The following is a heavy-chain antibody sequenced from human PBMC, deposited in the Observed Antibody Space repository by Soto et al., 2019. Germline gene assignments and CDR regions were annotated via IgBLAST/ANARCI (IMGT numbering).Heavy chain of an antibody. Sequence: SETLSLTCTVSGGSISSSSYYWGWIRQPPGKGLEWIGSIYYSGSTYYNPSLKSRVTISVDTSKNQFSLKLSSVTAADTAVYYCARLFPRVVPAAIYFDYWGQGTLVTVSS. V-gene: IGHV4-39*01. CDR2: IYYSGST. D-gene: IGHD2-2*01. CDR1: GGSISSSSYY. J-gene: IGHJ4*02. CDR3: ARLFPRVVPAAIYFDY.